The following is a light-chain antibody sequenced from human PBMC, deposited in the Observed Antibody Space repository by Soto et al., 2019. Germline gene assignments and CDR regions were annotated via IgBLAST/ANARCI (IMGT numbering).Light chain of an antibody. CDR1: QSIRSN. V-gene: IGKV3-15*01. CDR2: GAS. J-gene: IGKJ1*01. CDR3: QQYHIWPPWT. Sequence: EIVMTQSPDTLSVSPGDGATLSCRVSQSIRSNLAWYQQSPGQAPSLLMYGASTRADGIPARFTGSGSGKEFTLTISSLQSEDFAVYYCQQYHIWPPWTSGQGTKVELK.